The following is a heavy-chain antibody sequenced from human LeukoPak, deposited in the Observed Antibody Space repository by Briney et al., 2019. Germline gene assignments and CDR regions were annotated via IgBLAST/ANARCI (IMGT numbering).Heavy chain of an antibody. CDR3: AKGSGYSYSTTFDY. J-gene: IGHJ4*02. CDR1: GFTFDDYA. Sequence: AGGSLRLSCAASGFTFDDYAMHWVRQAPGKGLEWVSGISWNSGSIGYADSVKARFTISRDSAKNSLYLQMNSLRAEDTAFYYCAKGSGYSYSTTFDYWGQGTLVTVSS. V-gene: IGHV3-9*01. CDR2: ISWNSGSI. D-gene: IGHD5-18*01.